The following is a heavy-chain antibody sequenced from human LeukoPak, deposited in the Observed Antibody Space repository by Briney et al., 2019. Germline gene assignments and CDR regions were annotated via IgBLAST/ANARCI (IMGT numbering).Heavy chain of an antibody. J-gene: IGHJ5*02. CDR2: INHSGST. CDR3: ARAPGGDYDNWFDP. V-gene: IGHV4-34*01. D-gene: IGHD4-17*01. Sequence: SETLSLTCAVYGGSFSGYYWSWIRQPPGKGLEWIGEINHSGSTNYNPSLKSRVTISVDTSKNQFSLKLSSVTAADTAVYYCARAPGGDYDNWFDPWGQGTLVTVSS. CDR1: GGSFSGYY.